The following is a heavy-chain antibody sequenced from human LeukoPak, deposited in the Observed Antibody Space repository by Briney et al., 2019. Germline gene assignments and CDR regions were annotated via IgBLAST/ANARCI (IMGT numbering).Heavy chain of an antibody. CDR3: ARAGHIAVAGYYFDY. D-gene: IGHD6-19*01. CDR1: GGSLSRYY. Sequence: SETLSLTCTVSGGSLSRYYWSGIRQPPGKGREWIGYIYYSGSTNYNPSLKSRVTISVDTSKNQFSLKLSSVTAADTAVYYCARAGHIAVAGYYFDYWGQGTLVTVSS. CDR2: IYYSGST. J-gene: IGHJ4*02. V-gene: IGHV4-59*01.